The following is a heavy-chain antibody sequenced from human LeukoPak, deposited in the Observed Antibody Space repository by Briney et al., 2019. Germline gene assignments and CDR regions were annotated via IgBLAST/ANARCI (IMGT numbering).Heavy chain of an antibody. D-gene: IGHD5-12*01. CDR2: ISSNGGST. CDR3: AFFSGYDNGFDY. J-gene: IGHJ4*02. V-gene: IGHV3-64*01. Sequence: GGSLRLSCAASGFSFSSYGMHWVRQAPGKGLEYVSAISSNGGSTYYANSVKGRFTISRDNSKNTLYLQMGSLRAEDMAVYYCAFFSGYDNGFDYWGQGTLVTVSS. CDR1: GFSFSSYG.